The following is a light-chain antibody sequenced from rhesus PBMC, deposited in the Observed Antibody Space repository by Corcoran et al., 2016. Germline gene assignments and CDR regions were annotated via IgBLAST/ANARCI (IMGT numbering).Light chain of an antibody. V-gene: IGKV2S20*01. Sequence: EIVMTQTPLSLPVTPGEPASISCRFSQSLLDSEDGNTYLEWYLQKPGQSPPPLFYEVSNRASGVPDRVSGSGEETDFTLKIIRVGGEDVGVYYCMQGIEYPFTFGPGTKLDVK. J-gene: IGKJ3*01. CDR3: MQGIEYPFT. CDR2: EVS. CDR1: QSLLDSEDGNTY.